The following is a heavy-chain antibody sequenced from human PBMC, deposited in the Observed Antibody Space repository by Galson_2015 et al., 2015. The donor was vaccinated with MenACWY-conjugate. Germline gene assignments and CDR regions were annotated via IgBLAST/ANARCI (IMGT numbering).Heavy chain of an antibody. CDR1: GFTFSRYA. D-gene: IGHD3-9*01. CDR2: IWSDGSEK. J-gene: IGHJ6*03. V-gene: IGHV3-33*01. CDR3: ARDWVYDVLTGYYMDV. Sequence: SLRLSCAASGFTFSRYAMHWVRQTPGKGLEWVAVIWSDGSEKYNPHSVKGRFTISRDNSKNTVYLQMNSLRGEDTAVYYCARDWVYDVLTGYYMDVWGKGTTVTVSS.